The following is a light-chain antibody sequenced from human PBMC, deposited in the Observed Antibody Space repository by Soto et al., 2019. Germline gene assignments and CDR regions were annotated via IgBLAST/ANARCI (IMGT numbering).Light chain of an antibody. V-gene: IGKV3-15*01. J-gene: IGKJ1*01. Sequence: EIVMTQSPATLSVSPGERATLSCRASQSVSNNLAWYQKKPGQAPRLLIYGASTRATGIPARFSGSGSGTEFTLTISGLQSEDFAFYYCQQYNNSWTFGQGTRVDIK. CDR1: QSVSNN. CDR2: GAS. CDR3: QQYNNSWT.